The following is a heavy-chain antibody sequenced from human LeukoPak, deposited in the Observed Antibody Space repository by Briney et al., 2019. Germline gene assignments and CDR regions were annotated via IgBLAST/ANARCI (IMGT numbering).Heavy chain of an antibody. CDR3: ARAQVGATLGFDY. Sequence: GSLRLSCTASGFTFGDYAMSWVRQPPGKGLEWIGSIHHSGSTYYNPSLKSRVTISVDTSKNQFSLNLISVTAADTAMYYCARAQVGATLGFDYWGQGTLVTVSS. D-gene: IGHD1-26*01. CDR1: GFTFGDYA. J-gene: IGHJ4*02. CDR2: IHHSGST. V-gene: IGHV4-38-2*02.